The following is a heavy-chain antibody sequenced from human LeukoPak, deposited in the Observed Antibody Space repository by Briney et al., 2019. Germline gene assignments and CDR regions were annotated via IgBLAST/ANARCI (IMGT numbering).Heavy chain of an antibody. CDR1: GFTFSSYS. D-gene: IGHD3-22*01. CDR3: ARVNLPYYYDSSGCLDV. J-gene: IGHJ6*04. Sequence: PGGSLRLSCAASGFTFSSYSMNWVRRAPGKGLEWVSSISSSSSYIYYADSVKGRFTISRDNAKNLLYLQMNSLRAEDTAVYYCARVNLPYYYDSSGCLDVWGKGTTVTVSS. V-gene: IGHV3-21*01. CDR2: ISSSSSYI.